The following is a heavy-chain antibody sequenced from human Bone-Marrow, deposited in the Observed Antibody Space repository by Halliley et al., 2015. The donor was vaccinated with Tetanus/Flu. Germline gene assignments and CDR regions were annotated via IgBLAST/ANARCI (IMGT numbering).Heavy chain of an antibody. Sequence: TLSLTCSVTFSRGSINSGGHYWNWIRQPPGKGLQWIGHIYYSGSTYYNPSLKSRVTMSVDTSRNQLSLKLSSVTAAGTAIYYCARGLYYYGSGSYFDFWGQGTQVTVSS. D-gene: IGHD3-10*01. CDR1: RGSINSGGHY. V-gene: IGHV4-31*03. CDR3: ARGLYYYGSGSYFDF. J-gene: IGHJ4*02. CDR2: IYYSGST.